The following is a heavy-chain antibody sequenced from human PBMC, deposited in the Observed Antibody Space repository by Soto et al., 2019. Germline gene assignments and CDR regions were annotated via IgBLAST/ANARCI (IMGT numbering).Heavy chain of an antibody. CDR3: ARDQGRDGYYHYYGMDV. Sequence: QVQLQESGPGLVKPSETLSLTCTVSGDSVNSNTYYWSWIRQPPGKRLEGIGYISYSRSTTYTPSLQSRVTISVDTSKNQFSLRLSSVTAADTAVYYCARDQGRDGYYHYYGMDVWGQGTTVTVSS. J-gene: IGHJ6*02. V-gene: IGHV4-61*01. CDR2: ISYSRST. CDR1: GDSVNSNTYY.